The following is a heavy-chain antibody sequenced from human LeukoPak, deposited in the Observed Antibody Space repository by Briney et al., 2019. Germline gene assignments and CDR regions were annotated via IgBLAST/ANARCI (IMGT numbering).Heavy chain of an antibody. Sequence: ASVKVSCKASGYTFTGYFMHWVRQAPGQGLEWMGVVNPSSGSTTYSQKFQGRVTMTRDTSTSTVYMDLSSLRSEDTAVYYCARAVGPRGGNWFDPWGQGTLVTASS. V-gene: IGHV1-46*01. D-gene: IGHD1-26*01. CDR1: GYTFTGYF. CDR2: VNPSSGST. CDR3: ARAVGPRGGNWFDP. J-gene: IGHJ5*02.